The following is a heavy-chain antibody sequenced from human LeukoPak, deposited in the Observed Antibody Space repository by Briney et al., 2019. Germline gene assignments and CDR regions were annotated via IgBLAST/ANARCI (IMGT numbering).Heavy chain of an antibody. Sequence: ASVKVSCKASGYTFTGYYMHWVRQAPGQGLEWMGWINPNSGNTGYAQKFQGRVTMTRNTSISTAYMELSSLRSEDTAVYYCARGLGQWLDPGNFGYWGQGTLVTVSS. CDR1: GYTFTGYY. V-gene: IGHV1-8*02. D-gene: IGHD6-19*01. CDR3: ARGLGQWLDPGNFGY. CDR2: INPNSGNT. J-gene: IGHJ4*02.